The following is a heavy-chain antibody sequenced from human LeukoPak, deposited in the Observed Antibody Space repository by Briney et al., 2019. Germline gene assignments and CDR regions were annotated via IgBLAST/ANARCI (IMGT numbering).Heavy chain of an antibody. CDR2: ITSGFTP. CDR3: AKDYPDSRVADVFFEY. V-gene: IGHV3-23*01. D-gene: IGHD3-3*01. CDR1: GLTFSDYA. Sequence: GGSLRLSCAASGLTFSDYAMSWFRQAPGKGLEWVSGITSGFTPHYADSVKGRFTISRENSKNTFHLQLNSLRAEDTAVYYCAKDYPDSRVADVFFEYWGQVTLVTVSS. J-gene: IGHJ4*02.